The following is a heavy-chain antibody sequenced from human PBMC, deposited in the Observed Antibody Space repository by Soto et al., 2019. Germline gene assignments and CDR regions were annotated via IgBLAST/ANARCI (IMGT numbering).Heavy chain of an antibody. D-gene: IGHD2-15*01. J-gene: IGHJ5*02. Sequence: GGSLRLSCAASGFTFSSYSMNWVRQAPGKGLEWVSSISSSSSYIYYADSVKGRFTISRDNAKNSLYLQMNSLRAEDTAVYYCARGSFFPVVVVAAIEHWFDPWGQGTLVTVSS. CDR3: ARGSFFPVVVVAAIEHWFDP. CDR2: ISSSSSYI. CDR1: GFTFSSYS. V-gene: IGHV3-21*01.